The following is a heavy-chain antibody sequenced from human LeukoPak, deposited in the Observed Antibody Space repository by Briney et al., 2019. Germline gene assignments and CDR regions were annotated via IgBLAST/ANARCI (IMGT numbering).Heavy chain of an antibody. D-gene: IGHD7-27*01. CDR2: ITTSDGNT. V-gene: IGHV3-23*01. Sequence: GGSLRLSCAASGFTFSSYTMSWVRQAPGKGLEWVSTITTSDGNTYYTDSVKGRFTVSRDNSKNTLFLQMNSLRAEDTAVYYCAKDGGLWVSAHWGDSWGRGTLVTVSS. J-gene: IGHJ4*02. CDR1: GFTFSSYT. CDR3: AKDGGLWVSAHWGDS.